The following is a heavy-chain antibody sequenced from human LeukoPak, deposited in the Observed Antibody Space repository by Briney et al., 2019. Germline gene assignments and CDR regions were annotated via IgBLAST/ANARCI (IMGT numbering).Heavy chain of an antibody. CDR1: GYTFTSYG. CDR3: ARCSTSCYGPDAFDI. V-gene: IGHV1-18*01. CDR2: ISAYNGNT. Sequence: ASVKVSCKASGYTFTSYGISWVRQAPGQGLEWMGWISAYNGNTNYAQKFQGRVTITADESTSTAYMELSSLRSEDTAVYYCARCSTSCYGPDAFDIWGQGTMVTVSS. D-gene: IGHD2-2*01. J-gene: IGHJ3*02.